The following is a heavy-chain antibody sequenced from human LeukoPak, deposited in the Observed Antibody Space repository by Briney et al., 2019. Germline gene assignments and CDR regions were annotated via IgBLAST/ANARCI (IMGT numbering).Heavy chain of an antibody. J-gene: IGHJ6*04. D-gene: IGHD3-10*01. V-gene: IGHV4-34*01. CDR2: INHSGST. Sequence: SETLSLTCAVYGGSFSGYYWSWIRQPPGKGLEWIGEINHSGSTNYNPSLKSRVTISVDTSKNQFSLKLSSVTAADTAVYYCARAFRTMVRGTAMDVWGKGTTVTVSS. CDR1: GGSFSGYY. CDR3: ARAFRTMVRGTAMDV.